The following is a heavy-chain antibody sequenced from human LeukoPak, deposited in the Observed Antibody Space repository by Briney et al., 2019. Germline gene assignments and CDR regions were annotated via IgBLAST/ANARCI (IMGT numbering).Heavy chain of an antibody. J-gene: IGHJ4*02. V-gene: IGHV3-48*04. D-gene: IGHD5-18*01. Sequence: GGSLRLSCAASGFTFSSYSMSWVRQAPGKGLEWVSYISSSGSTIYYADSVKGRFTISRDNAKNSLYLQMNSLRAEDTAVYYCARCVGLWSYEFDYWGQGTLVTVSS. CDR2: ISSSGSTI. CDR1: GFTFSSYS. CDR3: ARCVGLWSYEFDY.